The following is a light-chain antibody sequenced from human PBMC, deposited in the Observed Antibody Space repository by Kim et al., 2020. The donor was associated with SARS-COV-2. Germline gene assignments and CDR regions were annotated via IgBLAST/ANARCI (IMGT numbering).Light chain of an antibody. J-gene: IGLJ2*01. Sequence: SSELTQDPAVSVALGQTVRITCQGDSLRSYYATWYQQKPGQAPIVVIYGKNNRPSGIPDRFSGSSSGNTASLTIPGTQAGDEADYYLNSREGNDNVVFGG. V-gene: IGLV3-19*01. CDR3: NSREGNDNVV. CDR2: GKN. CDR1: SLRSYY.